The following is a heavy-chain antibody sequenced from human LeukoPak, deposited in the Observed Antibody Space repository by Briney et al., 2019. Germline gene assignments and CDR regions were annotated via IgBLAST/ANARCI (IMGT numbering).Heavy chain of an antibody. CDR3: ANSANYGGNSGYFDY. CDR2: IYYSGST. D-gene: IGHD4-23*01. Sequence: SVTLSLTCTVSGGSISSSSYYWGWIRQPPGKGLEWIGSIYYSGSTYYNPSLKSRVIMSVDTSKNQFSLKLSSVTAADTAVYYCANSANYGGNSGYFDYWGQGTLVTVSS. CDR1: GGSISSSSYY. J-gene: IGHJ4*02. V-gene: IGHV4-39*01.